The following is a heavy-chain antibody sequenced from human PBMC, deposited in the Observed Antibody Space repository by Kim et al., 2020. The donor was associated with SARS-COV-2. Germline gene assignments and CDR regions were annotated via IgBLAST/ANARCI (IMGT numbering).Heavy chain of an antibody. CDR1: GFTFDDYG. CDR3: ARVGGGTTRLGGYYFDY. CDR2: INWNGGST. J-gene: IGHJ4*02. V-gene: IGHV3-20*04. Sequence: GGSLRLSCAASGFTFDDYGMSWVRQAPGKGLEWVSGINWNGGSTGYADSVKGRFTISRDNAKNSLYLQMNSLRAEDTALYYCARVGGGTTRLGGYYFDYWGQGALVTVSS. D-gene: IGHD1-7*01.